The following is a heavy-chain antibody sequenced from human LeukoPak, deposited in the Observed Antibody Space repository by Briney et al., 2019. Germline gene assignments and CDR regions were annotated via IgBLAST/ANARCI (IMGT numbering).Heavy chain of an antibody. V-gene: IGHV3-30*02. CDR2: IWYGGSNK. Sequence: GGSLRLSCAASGFTFSSYGMHWVRQAPGKGLEWVAVIWYGGSNKYYADSVKGRFTISRDNSKNTLYLQMNSLRAEDTAVYYCAKDSRPYGILRYWGQGTLVTVSS. D-gene: IGHD4-17*01. J-gene: IGHJ4*02. CDR3: AKDSRPYGILRY. CDR1: GFTFSSYG.